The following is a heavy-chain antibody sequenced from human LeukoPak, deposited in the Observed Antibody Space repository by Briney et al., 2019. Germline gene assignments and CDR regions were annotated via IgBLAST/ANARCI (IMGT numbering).Heavy chain of an antibody. D-gene: IGHD3-22*01. CDR1: GFTFDVIA. CDR2: ISGDSNYT. V-gene: IGHV3-43*02. Sequence: GGSLRLSCTASGFTFDVIAMHWVRQTPGKGLEWVSLISGDSNYTYYADSVKGRFTISRDNSKNSLYLQMNSLRTEDTAFYYCVKDVPYCLGISCYVGNWFDSWGQGTLVTVSS. J-gene: IGHJ5*01. CDR3: VKDVPYCLGISCYVGNWFDS.